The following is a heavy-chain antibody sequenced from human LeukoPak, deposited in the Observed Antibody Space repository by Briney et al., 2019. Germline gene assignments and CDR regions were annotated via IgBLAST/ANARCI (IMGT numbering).Heavy chain of an antibody. D-gene: IGHD6-13*01. J-gene: IGHJ4*02. Sequence: SETLSLTCAVYGESFSGYYWIWIRQPPGKGLEWIGCISYSGSTNYNPSLQSRVTMSVDTSKNQFSLKLNSVSAADTAVYYCVRGGAGRQQRIDYWGQGTLVTVSS. CDR3: VRGGAGRQQRIDY. V-gene: IGHV4-59*01. CDR1: GESFSGYY. CDR2: ISYSGST.